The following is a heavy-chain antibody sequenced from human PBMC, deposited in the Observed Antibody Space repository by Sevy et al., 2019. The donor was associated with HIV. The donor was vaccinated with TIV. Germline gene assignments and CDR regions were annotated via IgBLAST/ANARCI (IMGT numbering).Heavy chain of an antibody. CDR3: AKGETSSKMIVVVIAFDY. D-gene: IGHD3-22*01. Sequence: GGSLRLSCAASGFNFNNYAMNWVRQAPGKGLEWVSGISGSGGSTYYADSVKGRFTISRDNSKNTLYLQMNSLRAEDTAVYYCAKGETSSKMIVVVIAFDYWGQGTLVTVSS. CDR1: GFNFNNYA. V-gene: IGHV3-23*01. J-gene: IGHJ4*02. CDR2: ISGSGGST.